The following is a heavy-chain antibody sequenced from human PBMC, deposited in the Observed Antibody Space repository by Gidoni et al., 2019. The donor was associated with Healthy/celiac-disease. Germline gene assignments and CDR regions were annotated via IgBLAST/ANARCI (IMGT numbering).Heavy chain of an antibody. CDR2: ISGSGGST. CDR3: AKDLGSSMVEDAFDI. J-gene: IGHJ3*02. D-gene: IGHD6-6*01. Sequence: VQLVESGGGLVQPGCSLRLSCAASRFTFTSYAMSWVRQATGKGLEWVSAISGSGGSTYYADSVKGRFTISRDNSKNTLYLQMNSLRAEDTAVYYCAKDLGSSMVEDAFDIWGQGTMVTVSS. V-gene: IGHV3-23*04. CDR1: RFTFTSYA.